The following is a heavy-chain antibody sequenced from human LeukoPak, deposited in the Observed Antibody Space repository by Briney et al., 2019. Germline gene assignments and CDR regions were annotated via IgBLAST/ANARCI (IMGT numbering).Heavy chain of an antibody. CDR1: GFTFRSYG. V-gene: IGHV3-23*01. J-gene: IGHJ4*02. D-gene: IGHD1-14*01. Sequence: GGSLRLSCAASGFTFRSYGMSWVRQAPGKGPEWVSSISGSGGYTYYADSVQGRFTISRDNSKNTLSLQMDSLRAEDAAIYYCATSPDIEASGTLYYLDFWGQGTLVSVSS. CDR3: ATSPDIEASGTLYYLDF. CDR2: ISGSGGYT.